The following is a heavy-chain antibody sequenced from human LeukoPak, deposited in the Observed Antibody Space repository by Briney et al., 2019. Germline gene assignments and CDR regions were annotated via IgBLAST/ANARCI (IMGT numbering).Heavy chain of an antibody. CDR1: GYTFTDYY. J-gene: IGHJ4*02. Sequence: ASVKVSCKASGYTFTDYYMHWVRLAPGQGLEWMGWINLNSGGTNYAQKFQGRVTMTRDTSISTAYMELSRLRSDDTAVYYCARDQLYYYDSSGYRYYFDYWGQGTLVTVSS. V-gene: IGHV1-2*02. D-gene: IGHD3-22*01. CDR2: INLNSGGT. CDR3: ARDQLYYYDSSGYRYYFDY.